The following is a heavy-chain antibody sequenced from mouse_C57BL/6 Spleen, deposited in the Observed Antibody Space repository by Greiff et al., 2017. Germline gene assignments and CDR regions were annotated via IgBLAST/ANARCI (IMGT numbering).Heavy chain of an antibody. V-gene: IGHV5-16*01. CDR2: INYDGSST. CDR1: GFTFSDYY. D-gene: IGHD4-1*01. J-gene: IGHJ4*01. Sequence: EVQWVESEGGLVQPGSSMKLSCTASGFTFSDYYMAWVRQVPEKGLEWVANINYDGSSTYYLDSLKSRFIISRDNAKNILYLQMSSLKSEDTATYYCARGLTGPYYAMDYWGQGTSVTVSS. CDR3: ARGLTGPYYAMDY.